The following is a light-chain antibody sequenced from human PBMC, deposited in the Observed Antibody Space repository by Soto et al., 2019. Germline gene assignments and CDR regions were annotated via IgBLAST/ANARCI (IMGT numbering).Light chain of an antibody. CDR2: EVS. CDR1: SSDVGGYNY. Sequence: QSALTQPASVSGSPGQSITISCTGTSSDVGGYNYVSWYQQHPGKAPKLMIYEVSNRPSEVSDRFSGSKSGSTASLTISGLQAEDEADYYCSSYTITSSFYVFGTGTQLTVL. CDR3: SSYTITSSFYV. J-gene: IGLJ1*01. V-gene: IGLV2-14*01.